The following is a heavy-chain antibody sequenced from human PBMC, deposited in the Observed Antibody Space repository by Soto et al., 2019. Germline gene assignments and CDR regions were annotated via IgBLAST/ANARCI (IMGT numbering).Heavy chain of an antibody. D-gene: IGHD3-16*02. CDR2: ISSSGSNI. J-gene: IGHJ4*02. CDR3: ARDLDYVWGSYRHFDY. V-gene: IGHV3-11*01. CDR1: GFTFSDYY. Sequence: QVQLVESGGGLVKPGGSLRLSCAASGFTFSDYYMSWIRQAPGKGLEWVSYISSSGSNIYYADAVKGRFTISRDKAKNSLYLQMNSLRAEDTAVYYCARDLDYVWGSYRHFDYWGQRTLVTVS.